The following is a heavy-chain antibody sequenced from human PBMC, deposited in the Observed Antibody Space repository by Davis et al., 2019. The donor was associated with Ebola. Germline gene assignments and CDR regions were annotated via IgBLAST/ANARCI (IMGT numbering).Heavy chain of an antibody. CDR1: GYTFTSYY. CDR3: TREMIVVVVAANDFGYYYGMDV. CDR2: INPSGGST. J-gene: IGHJ6*04. D-gene: IGHD2-15*01. Sequence: ASVKVSCKASGYTFTSYYMHWVRQAPGQGLEWMGIINPSGGSTSYAQKFQGRVTMTRDTSTSTVYMELSSLRSEDTAVYYCTREMIVVVVAANDFGYYYGMDVWGKGTTVTVSS. V-gene: IGHV1-46*01.